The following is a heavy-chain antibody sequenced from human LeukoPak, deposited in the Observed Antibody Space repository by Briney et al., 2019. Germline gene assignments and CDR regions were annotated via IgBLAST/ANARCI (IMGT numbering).Heavy chain of an antibody. J-gene: IGHJ4*02. CDR3: ARDGDYYGSGNFDY. CDR2: MNPNSGNT. D-gene: IGHD3-10*01. Sequence: ASVKVSCKASGYTFTSYDINWVRQATGQGLEWMGWMNPNSGNTGYAQKFQGRVTITRDTSISTAYMELSSLRSEDTAVYYCARDGDYYGSGNFDYWGQGTPVTVS. V-gene: IGHV1-8*01. CDR1: GYTFTSYD.